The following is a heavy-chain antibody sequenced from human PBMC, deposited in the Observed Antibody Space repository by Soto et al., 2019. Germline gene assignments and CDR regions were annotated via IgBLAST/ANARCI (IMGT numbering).Heavy chain of an antibody. CDR1: GYTFTVYP. J-gene: IGHJ4*02. CDR2: INAGNGDT. D-gene: IGHD1-26*01. V-gene: IGHV1-3*01. Sequence: GASVKVSCKASGYTFTVYPMHWVRQAPGQRLEWMGRINAGNGDTKYSQKFQGRVTITRDTSASTVYMEVSSLRSEGTAVYYCARDGGSYSLHFWGLGTLVTVSS. CDR3: ARDGGSYSLHF.